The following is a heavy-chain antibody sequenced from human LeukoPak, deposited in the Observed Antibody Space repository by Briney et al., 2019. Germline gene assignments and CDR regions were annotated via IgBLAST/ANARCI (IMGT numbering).Heavy chain of an antibody. V-gene: IGHV1-2*02. CDR1: GYSFTDYY. CDR3: ARGGRGNSIDGWFDP. D-gene: IGHD4-23*01. Sequence: GASVKVSCKAYGYSFTDYYMHWVRQAPGQGLEWMGWINPNTAGTKYAQHFQGRVTMTRDTSISTAYMELSRLRSDDTAVYYCARGGRGNSIDGWFDPWGQGTLVTVSS. CDR2: INPNTAGT. J-gene: IGHJ5*02.